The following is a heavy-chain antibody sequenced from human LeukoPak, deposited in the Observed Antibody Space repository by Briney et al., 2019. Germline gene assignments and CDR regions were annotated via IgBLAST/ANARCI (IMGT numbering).Heavy chain of an antibody. CDR2: ISYDGSNK. CDR1: GFTFSSYA. CDR3: AAAGSSYFDY. D-gene: IGHD3-10*01. Sequence: GGSLRLSCAASGFTFSSYAMHWVRQAPGKGLEWVAVISYDGSNKYYADSVKGRFTISRDNSKNTLYLQMNSLRAEDTAVYYCAAAGSSYFDYWGQGTLVTVSS. J-gene: IGHJ4*02. V-gene: IGHV3-30-3*01.